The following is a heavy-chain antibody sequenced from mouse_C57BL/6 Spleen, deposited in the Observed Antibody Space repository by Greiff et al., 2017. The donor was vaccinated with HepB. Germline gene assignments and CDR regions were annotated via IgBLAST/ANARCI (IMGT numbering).Heavy chain of an antibody. Sequence: LVESGAELVKPGASVKISCKASGYAFSSYWMNWVKQRPGKGLEWIGQIYPGDGDTNYNGKFKGKATLTADKSSSTAYMQLSSLTSEDSAVYFCARDTYYYGSMDYWGQGTSVTVSS. V-gene: IGHV1-80*01. CDR3: ARDTYYYGSMDY. J-gene: IGHJ4*01. CDR2: IYPGDGDT. D-gene: IGHD1-1*01. CDR1: GYAFSSYW.